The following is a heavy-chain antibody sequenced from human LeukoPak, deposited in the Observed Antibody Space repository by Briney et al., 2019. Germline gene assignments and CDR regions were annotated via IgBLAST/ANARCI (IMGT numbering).Heavy chain of an antibody. CDR2: ISGSGGST. D-gene: IGHD1-7*01. Sequence: QPGGSLRLSCAASGFTFSSYSMSWVRQAPGKGLEWVSAISGSGGSTYYADSVKGRFTISRDNSKNTLYLQMNSLRAEDTAVYYCAKPLDWNYNQPVHYWGQGTLVTVSS. J-gene: IGHJ4*02. V-gene: IGHV3-23*01. CDR1: GFTFSSYS. CDR3: AKPLDWNYNQPVHY.